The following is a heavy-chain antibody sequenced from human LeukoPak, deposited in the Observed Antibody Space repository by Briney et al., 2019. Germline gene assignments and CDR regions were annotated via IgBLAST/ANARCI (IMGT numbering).Heavy chain of an antibody. CDR3: AKSGGGTYYYGSGSYAVAFDI. CDR1: GFTFSSYA. V-gene: IGHV3-23*01. CDR2: ISGSGGST. Sequence: GRSLRLSCAASGFTFSSYAMRWIRQAPGKGLEWVSAISGSGGSTYYADSVKGRFTISRDNSKNTLYLQMNSLRAEDTAVYYCAKSGGGTYYYGSGSYAVAFDIWGQGTMVTVSS. D-gene: IGHD3-10*01. J-gene: IGHJ3*02.